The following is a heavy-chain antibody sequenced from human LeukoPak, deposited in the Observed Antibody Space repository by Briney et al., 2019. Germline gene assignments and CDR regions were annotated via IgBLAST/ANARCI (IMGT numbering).Heavy chain of an antibody. V-gene: IGHV3-48*04. CDR3: ARDQINIRALYYYGSGSPTGYFDY. CDR1: GFTFSTYY. CDR2: ISSSGSTI. D-gene: IGHD3-10*01. Sequence: GGSLRLSRAASGFTFSTYYMNWVRQAPGKGLEWVSYISSSGSTIYYADSVKGRFTISRDNAKNSLYLQMNSLRAEDTAVYYCARDQINIRALYYYGSGSPTGYFDYWGQGTLVTVSS. J-gene: IGHJ4*02.